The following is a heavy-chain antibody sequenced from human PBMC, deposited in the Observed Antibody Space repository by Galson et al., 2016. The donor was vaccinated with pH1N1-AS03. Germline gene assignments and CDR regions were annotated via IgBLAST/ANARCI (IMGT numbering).Heavy chain of an antibody. CDR1: EFSFSTFW. CDR3: ARIYAVYDFWSGLLY. CDR2: IKQDGSEK. J-gene: IGHJ4*02. Sequence: SLRLSCAASEFSFSTFWMTWVRQAPGKGLEWVANIKQDGSEKYYADFVKGRFTISRDNAKNSLYLQMNSLRAEDTGVYYCARIYAVYDFWSGLLYWGQGTLVTVSS. D-gene: IGHD3-3*01. V-gene: IGHV3-7*01.